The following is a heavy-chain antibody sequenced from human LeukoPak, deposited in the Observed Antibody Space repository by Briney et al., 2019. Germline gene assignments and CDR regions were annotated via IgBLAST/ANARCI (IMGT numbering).Heavy chain of an antibody. CDR2: ISWNSGSI. CDR1: GFTFDDYA. V-gene: IGHV3-9*01. CDR3: ASLAPTYYDILTGTNDAFDI. Sequence: GGSLRLSCAASGFTFDDYAMHWVRQAPGKGLEWVSGISWNSGSIGYADSVKGRFTISRDNAKNSLYPQMNSLRAEDTALYYCASLAPTYYDILTGTNDAFDIWGQGTMVTVSS. D-gene: IGHD3-9*01. J-gene: IGHJ3*02.